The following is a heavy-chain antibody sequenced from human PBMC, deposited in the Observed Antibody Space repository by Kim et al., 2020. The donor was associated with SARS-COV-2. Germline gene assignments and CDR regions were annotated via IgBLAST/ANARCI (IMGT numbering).Heavy chain of an antibody. J-gene: IGHJ4*02. V-gene: IGHV3-74*01. Sequence: SVKGRFTISRDNAKNTLYLQMNSLRAEDTAVYYCARPRGEYSGYEPPDYWGQGTLVTVSS. D-gene: IGHD5-12*01. CDR3: ARPRGEYSGYEPPDY.